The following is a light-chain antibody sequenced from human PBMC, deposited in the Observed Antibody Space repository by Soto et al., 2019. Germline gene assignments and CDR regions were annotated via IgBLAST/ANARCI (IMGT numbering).Light chain of an antibody. Sequence: EIVMTQSPVTLSVSPGGRATLSFRASQSISDTLAWYQQKPGQAPRLLIHGASTRAPGFPARFSGSGSETDFTLTISSLEPEDFAVYYCQHRMNWPLTFGQGTRLEIK. V-gene: IGKV3-15*01. CDR2: GAS. J-gene: IGKJ5*01. CDR1: QSISDT. CDR3: QHRMNWPLT.